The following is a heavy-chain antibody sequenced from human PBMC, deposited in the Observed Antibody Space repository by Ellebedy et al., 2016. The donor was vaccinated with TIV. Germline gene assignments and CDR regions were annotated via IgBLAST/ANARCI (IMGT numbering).Heavy chain of an antibody. J-gene: IGHJ6*02. D-gene: IGHD1-26*01. V-gene: IGHV3-9*01. Sequence: GGSLRLXCVASGFIFDDYAMHWVRQAPGKGLEWVSGISWNSAGIGYADSVKGRFTISRDNGKKSLSLQMNSLRAEDTALYYCAKSEGPTEYYYNVDVWGQGTTVTVSS. CDR1: GFIFDDYA. CDR2: ISWNSAGI. CDR3: AKSEGPTEYYYNVDV.